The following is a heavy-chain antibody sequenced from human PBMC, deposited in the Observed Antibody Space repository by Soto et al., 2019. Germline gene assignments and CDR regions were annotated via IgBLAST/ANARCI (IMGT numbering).Heavy chain of an antibody. Sequence: ASVKVSCKVSGYTLTELSMHWVRQAPGKGLEWMGGFDPEDGETIYAQKFQGRVTMTEDTSTDTAYMELSSLRSEDTAVYYCASAPVYSNYNWFDPWGQGTLVTVSS. J-gene: IGHJ5*02. CDR3: ASAPVYSNYNWFDP. V-gene: IGHV1-24*01. CDR2: FDPEDGET. D-gene: IGHD4-4*01. CDR1: GYTLTELS.